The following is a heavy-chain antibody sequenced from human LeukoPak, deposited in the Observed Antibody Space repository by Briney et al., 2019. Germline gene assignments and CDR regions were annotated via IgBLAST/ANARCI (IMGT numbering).Heavy chain of an antibody. CDR3: VKDLVAASENVRGWYPMDY. V-gene: IGHV3-43*01. D-gene: IGHD6-19*01. CDR1: GFTFDEYT. J-gene: IGHJ4*02. Sequence: GGSLRLSYAASGFTFDEYTMHWVRQAPGKGLEWVSLISWNGARIHYGDSVKGRFTISRDNSKNSLYLQMNSLRTEDTALFYCVKDLVAASENVRGWYPMDYWGQGTLVTVSS. CDR2: ISWNGARI.